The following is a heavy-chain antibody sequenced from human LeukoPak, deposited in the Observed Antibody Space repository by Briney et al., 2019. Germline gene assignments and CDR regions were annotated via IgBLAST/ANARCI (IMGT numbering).Heavy chain of an antibody. Sequence: SEALSLTCTVSGGSISSYYWSWIRQPAGKGLEWIGSIYYSGSTYYNPSLKSRVTISVDTSKNQFSLKLSSVTAADTAVYYCARGSGGATHFDYWGQGTLVTVSS. CDR2: IYYSGST. J-gene: IGHJ4*02. D-gene: IGHD1-26*01. CDR3: ARGSGGATHFDY. V-gene: IGHV4-59*05. CDR1: GGSISSYY.